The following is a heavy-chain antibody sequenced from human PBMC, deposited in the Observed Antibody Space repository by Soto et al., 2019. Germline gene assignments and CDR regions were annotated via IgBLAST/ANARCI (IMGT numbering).Heavy chain of an antibody. D-gene: IGHD4-17*01. J-gene: IGHJ6*02. Sequence: GGSLRLSCAASGFTFNIYALHWVRQAPGKGLEWVAVISFDGTKKYYSDSVKGRFTISRDNLRNTLYLQMNNLRVEDAALYFCAREDDYGYRYINYGLDVWGQGTTVPVSS. CDR1: GFTFNIYA. CDR3: AREDDYGYRYINYGLDV. V-gene: IGHV3-30-3*01. CDR2: ISFDGTKK.